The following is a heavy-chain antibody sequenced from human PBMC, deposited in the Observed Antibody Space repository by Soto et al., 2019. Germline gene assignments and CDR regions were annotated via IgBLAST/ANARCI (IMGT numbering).Heavy chain of an antibody. CDR1: GGSISSYY. CDR2: IYYSGST. V-gene: IGHV4-59*01. CDR3: ARYYGDYDTAGYYYYYYMDV. J-gene: IGHJ6*03. D-gene: IGHD4-17*01. Sequence: QVQLQESGPGLVKPSETLSLTCTVSGGSISSYYWSWIRQPPGKGLEWIGDIYYSGSTNYNPSLKSRVTISVDTSKNQFSLKLSSVTAADTAVYYCARYYGDYDTAGYYYYYYMDVWGKGTTVTVSS.